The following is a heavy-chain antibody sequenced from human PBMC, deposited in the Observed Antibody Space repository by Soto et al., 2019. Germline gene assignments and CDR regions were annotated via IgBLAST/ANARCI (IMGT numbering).Heavy chain of an antibody. D-gene: IGHD3-9*01. CDR2: IYSGGST. J-gene: IGHJ6*03. CDR3: ARETSRPYDILTGYHHPPYYYYMDV. CDR1: GFTVSSNY. Sequence: GGSLRLSCAASGFTVSSNYMSWVRQAPGKGLEWVSVIYSGGSTYYADSVKGRFTISRHNSKNTLYLQMNSLRAEDTAVYYCARETSRPYDILTGYHHPPYYYYMDVWGKGTTVTVSS. V-gene: IGHV3-53*04.